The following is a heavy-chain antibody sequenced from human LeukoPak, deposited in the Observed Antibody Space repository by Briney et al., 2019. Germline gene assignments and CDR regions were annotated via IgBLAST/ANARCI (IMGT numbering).Heavy chain of an antibody. D-gene: IGHD5-12*01. CDR2: ISSSSSYM. CDR3: ARDFSGYDYNFDY. CDR1: GFTFSTYT. J-gene: IGHJ4*02. Sequence: GGSLRLSCAASGFTFSTYTMNWVRQAPGRGLEWVSFISSSSSYMYYADSVKGRFTISRDNTKKSLYLQMNSLRAEDTAVYYCARDFSGYDYNFDYWGQGTLVTVSS. V-gene: IGHV3-21*01.